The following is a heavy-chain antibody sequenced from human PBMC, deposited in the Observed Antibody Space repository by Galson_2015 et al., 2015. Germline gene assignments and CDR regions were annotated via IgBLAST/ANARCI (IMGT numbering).Heavy chain of an antibody. V-gene: IGHV3-15*01. CDR1: GFTFSDAW. Sequence: SLRLSCAASGFTFSDAWMSWVRQAPGKGLEWVGRVKRKSDGGTTDYAAPVKGRFTISRDDSKDTLYLQLNSLKTEDTAVYYCITVRWSSSWYGAFDFWGQGTLVTVSS. CDR3: ITVRWSSSWYGAFDF. J-gene: IGHJ4*02. D-gene: IGHD6-13*01. CDR2: VKRKSDGGTT.